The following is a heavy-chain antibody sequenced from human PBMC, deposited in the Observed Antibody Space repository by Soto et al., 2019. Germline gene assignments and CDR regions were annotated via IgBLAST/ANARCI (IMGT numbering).Heavy chain of an antibody. Sequence: SETLSLTSTVSGGSISSSSYYWGWIRQPPGKGPEWIGSIYYSGSTYYNPSLKSRVTISVDTSKNQFSLKLSSVTAADTAVYYCARHKSSSSSWFDPWGQGTLVTVSS. J-gene: IGHJ5*02. CDR1: GGSISSSSYY. CDR3: ARHKSSSSSWFDP. CDR2: IYYSGST. V-gene: IGHV4-39*01. D-gene: IGHD6-6*01.